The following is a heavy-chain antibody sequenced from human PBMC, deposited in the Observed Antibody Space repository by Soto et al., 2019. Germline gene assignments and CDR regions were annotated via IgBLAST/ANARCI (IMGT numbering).Heavy chain of an antibody. CDR3: ARAGLWYGSVMDGDGIDV. CDR1: GFTCSSYA. V-gene: IGHV3-64*01. Sequence: EVQLVESGGGLVQPGWSLRLSCAASGFTCSSYAMHWVRQSPGKGLEYFSAISTNGGSTYYANSVKGRFTISRDNSKNTLYRHMGSLRGEDMAVYDCARAGLWYGSVMDGDGIDVWGQGTTVAVSS. D-gene: IGHD3-10*01. J-gene: IGHJ6*02. CDR2: ISTNGGST.